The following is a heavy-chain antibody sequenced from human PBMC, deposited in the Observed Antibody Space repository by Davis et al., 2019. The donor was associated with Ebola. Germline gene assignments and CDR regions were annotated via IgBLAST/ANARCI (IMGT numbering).Heavy chain of an antibody. Sequence: GGSLRLSCAASGFTFSDAWMSWVRQAPGKGLEWVGRIKSKTHGGTTDYAAPVKGRFTISRDDSKNTVYLQMNSLKTEDTAVYYCTTLGPAPIRFLEWFERDYYYYHMDVWGKGTTVTVSS. CDR3: TTLGPAPIRFLEWFERDYYYYHMDV. CDR1: GFTFSDAW. D-gene: IGHD3-3*01. CDR2: IKSKTHGGTT. J-gene: IGHJ6*03. V-gene: IGHV3-15*01.